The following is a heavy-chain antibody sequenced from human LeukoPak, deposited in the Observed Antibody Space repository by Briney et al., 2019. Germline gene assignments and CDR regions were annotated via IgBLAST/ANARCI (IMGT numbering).Heavy chain of an antibody. D-gene: IGHD5-12*01. CDR3: ARRPLVATHYYYGMDV. V-gene: IGHV5-10-1*01. J-gene: IGHJ6*02. Sequence: PGESLKISCKGSGYSFTSYWISWVRQMPGKGLEWMGRIDPSDSYTNYSPSLQGHVTISADKSISTAYLQWSSLKASDTAMYYCARRPLVATHYYYGMDVWGQGTTVTVSS. CDR2: IDPSDSYT. CDR1: GYSFTSYW.